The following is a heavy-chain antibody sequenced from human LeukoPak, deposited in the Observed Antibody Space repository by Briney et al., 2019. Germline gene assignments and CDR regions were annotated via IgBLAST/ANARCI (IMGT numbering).Heavy chain of an antibody. CDR3: AKGTYDYVGGSYLLPPDY. Sequence: PGGSLRLSCAASGFTFSSYAMSWVRQAPGKGLEWVSAISGSGGSTYYADSVKGRFTISRDNSKNTLYLQMNSLRAEDTAVYYCAKGTYDYVGGSYLLPPDYGGQGTLVTVSS. V-gene: IGHV3-23*01. D-gene: IGHD3-16*02. CDR2: ISGSGGST. J-gene: IGHJ4*02. CDR1: GFTFSSYA.